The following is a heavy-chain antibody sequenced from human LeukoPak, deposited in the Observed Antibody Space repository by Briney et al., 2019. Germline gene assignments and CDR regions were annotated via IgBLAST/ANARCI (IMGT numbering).Heavy chain of an antibody. Sequence: GGSLRLSCAASGFTVSSNYMSWVRQAPGKGLEWVSVIYSGGSTYYADSVKGRFTISRDNSKNTLYLQMNSLRAEDTAVYYCARDAGPVYSLGEFGYFDYWGQGTLVTVSS. CDR2: IYSGGST. J-gene: IGHJ4*02. D-gene: IGHD3-16*01. CDR1: GFTVSSNY. CDR3: ARDAGPVYSLGEFGYFDY. V-gene: IGHV3-53*01.